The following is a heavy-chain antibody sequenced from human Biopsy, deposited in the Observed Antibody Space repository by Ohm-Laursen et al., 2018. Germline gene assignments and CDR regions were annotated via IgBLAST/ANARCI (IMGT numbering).Heavy chain of an antibody. Sequence: GTLSLTCPVSGGSISSSTTYYWAWLRQPPGKGLEWIGSIYNTETTFYNPSLKSRVTISVDTSTNQFSLRVSSVTAADTALYFCARHPTGFWFDPWGHGTLVTVSS. V-gene: IGHV4-39*01. J-gene: IGHJ5*02. CDR2: IYNTETT. CDR1: GGSISSSTTYY. CDR3: ARHPTGFWFDP.